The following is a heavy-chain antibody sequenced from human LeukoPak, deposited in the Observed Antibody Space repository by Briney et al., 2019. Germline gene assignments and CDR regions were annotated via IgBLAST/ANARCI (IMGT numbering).Heavy chain of an antibody. CDR2: IYYSGST. D-gene: IGHD1-20*01. CDR1: GGSFSSGSYY. V-gene: IGHV4-61*01. CDR3: ARAGLTGRYNWFDP. J-gene: IGHJ5*02. Sequence: SETLSLTCTGSGGSFSSGSYYWSWIRQPPGKGLEWIGYIYYSGSTNYSPSLKSRVTISVDTSKNQFSLKLSSVTAADTAVYYCARAGLTGRYNWFDPWGQGTLVTVSS.